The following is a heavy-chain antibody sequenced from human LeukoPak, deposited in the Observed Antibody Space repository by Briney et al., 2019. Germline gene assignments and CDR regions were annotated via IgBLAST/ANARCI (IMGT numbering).Heavy chain of an antibody. CDR1: GFTFSDYY. V-gene: IGHV3-11*01. D-gene: IGHD6-19*01. Sequence: GSLRLSCATSGFTFSDYYMSWIRQAPGKGLEWVSYISSSGNSIYYADSVKGRFTISRDSAKSSVYLQMNSLRAEDTAVYYCARVSSGHGRGAFDIWGQGTMVTVSS. CDR2: ISSSGNSI. CDR3: ARVSSGHGRGAFDI. J-gene: IGHJ3*02.